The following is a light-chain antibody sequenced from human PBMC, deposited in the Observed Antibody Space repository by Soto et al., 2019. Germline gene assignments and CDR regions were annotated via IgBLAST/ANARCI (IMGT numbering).Light chain of an antibody. CDR2: GAS. CDR1: QSVTSSY. J-gene: IGKJ5*01. Sequence: DIVLTQSPGTLSLSPGERATLSCRASQSVTSSYLAWYQQQPGQAPRLLIYGASTRATGFPDRFSGSGSGTDFTLTISRLEPEDVAVYYCQQYDNLITFGQGTRLEIK. CDR3: QQYDNLIT. V-gene: IGKV3-20*01.